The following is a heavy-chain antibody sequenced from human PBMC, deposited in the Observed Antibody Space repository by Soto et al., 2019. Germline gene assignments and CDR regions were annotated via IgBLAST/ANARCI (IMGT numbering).Heavy chain of an antibody. D-gene: IGHD3-3*01. CDR1: GDTFSSYV. J-gene: IGHJ4*02. CDR2: IITVFGTA. Sequence: QVQLRQSVAEVKKPGSSVKVSCKASGDTFSSYVISWVRQAPGQGPEWMGGIITVFGTANYEQKLQGRVTIPADDRTTKVYMVLSSLRSEDTAIYYCVRRGVRPLEKRFEYWGQGTLVTVSS. V-gene: IGHV1-69*01. CDR3: VRRGVRPLEKRFEY.